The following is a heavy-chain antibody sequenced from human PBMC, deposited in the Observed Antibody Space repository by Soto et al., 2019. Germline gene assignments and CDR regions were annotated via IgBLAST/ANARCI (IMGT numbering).Heavy chain of an antibody. Sequence: GASVKVSCKASGYTFTGYYMHWVRQAPGQGLEWMGWINPNSGGTNYAQKFQGWVTMTRDTSISTAYMELSRLRSDDTAVYYCARGPLLVVVAAPVLTGAFDIWGQGTMVTVSS. D-gene: IGHD2-15*01. CDR3: ARGPLLVVVAAPVLTGAFDI. CDR2: INPNSGGT. J-gene: IGHJ3*02. CDR1: GYTFTGYY. V-gene: IGHV1-2*04.